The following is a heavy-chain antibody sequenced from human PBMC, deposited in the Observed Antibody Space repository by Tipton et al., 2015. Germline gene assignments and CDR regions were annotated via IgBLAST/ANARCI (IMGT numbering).Heavy chain of an antibody. Sequence: QLVQSGAEVKKPGASVKVSCKTSGYTFTSYGISWVRQAPGQGLEWMGWISPFNVNANYAQKLQGRVTMTADTSTSTAYMELRSLRSDDTAVYYCSREYSGSSNWFDPWGQGTLVTVSS. V-gene: IGHV1-18*01. CDR1: GYTFTSYG. CDR3: SREYSGSSNWFDP. J-gene: IGHJ5*02. D-gene: IGHD6-6*01. CDR2: ISPFNVNA.